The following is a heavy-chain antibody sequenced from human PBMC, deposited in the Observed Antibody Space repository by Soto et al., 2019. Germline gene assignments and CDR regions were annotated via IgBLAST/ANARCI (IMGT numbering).Heavy chain of an antibody. CDR2: TYPGDSDT. Sequence: PGESLKISCTGSGYSFTGYWIGWVRQMPGKGLEWMGITYPGDSDTRYSPSFQGRVTISADKSINTAYLQWSSLKASDTAMYYCTRGRPSMAAMDFDYWGPGTLVTVSS. V-gene: IGHV5-51*01. CDR1: GYSFTGYW. CDR3: TRGRPSMAAMDFDY. D-gene: IGHD2-2*01. J-gene: IGHJ4*02.